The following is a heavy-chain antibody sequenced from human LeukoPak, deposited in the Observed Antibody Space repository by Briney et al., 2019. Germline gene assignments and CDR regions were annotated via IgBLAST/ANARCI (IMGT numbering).Heavy chain of an antibody. CDR2: IYYSGST. D-gene: IGHD4-17*01. CDR1: GGSISSSTYF. CDR3: ARTLPVTYYFDY. V-gene: IGHV4-39*07. Sequence: SETLSLTCTVSGGSISSSTYFWGWIRQPPGKGLEWIGTIYYSGSTYYNPSLKSRVTISVDSSKNQFSLQLNSVTPEDTAVYYCARTLPVTYYFDYWGQGTLVTVSS. J-gene: IGHJ4*02.